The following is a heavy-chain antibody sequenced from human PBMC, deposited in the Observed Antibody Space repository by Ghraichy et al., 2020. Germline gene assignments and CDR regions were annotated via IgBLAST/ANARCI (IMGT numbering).Heavy chain of an antibody. Sequence: SETRSLTCGVLNGSLTAYYWSWIRQPPGKGLEWIGEINHSGGTNYNPSFTSRVTISVDTSKNQFSLRLTSATAADAAVYYCARGQSWVTTRFDTWGQGIQVTVSS. J-gene: IGHJ5*02. D-gene: IGHD4-17*01. CDR3: ARGQSWVTTRFDT. CDR1: NGSLTAYY. CDR2: INHSGGT. V-gene: IGHV4-34*01.